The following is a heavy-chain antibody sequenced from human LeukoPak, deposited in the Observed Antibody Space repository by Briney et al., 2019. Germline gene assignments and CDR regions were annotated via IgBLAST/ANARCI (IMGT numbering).Heavy chain of an antibody. J-gene: IGHJ3*02. CDR1: GFSLSTSGVG. D-gene: IGHD2-15*01. CDR2: IYWDDAK. CDR3: AHTVTYSSGDAFDI. V-gene: IGHV2-5*02. Sequence: SAPTLVNPTQTLTLTCTFSGFSLSTSGVGVGWFRQPSRKALEWLALIYWDDAKRYSPSLKNRLTITQDTSNKQVVLTMTNMDPVDTATYYCAHTVTYSSGDAFDIWGQGTMVTVSS.